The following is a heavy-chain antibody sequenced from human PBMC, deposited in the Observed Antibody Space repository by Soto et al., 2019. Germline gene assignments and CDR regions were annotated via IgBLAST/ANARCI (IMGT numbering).Heavy chain of an antibody. J-gene: IGHJ4*02. V-gene: IGHV5-51*01. D-gene: IGHD2-2*01. CDR1: GYTFSNFW. CDR2: IYPGDHET. CDR3: ARSPRTSPSFDH. Sequence: GESLKISCQCSGYTFSNFWVGWVRQLPGQGLEWMGIIYPGDHETRYSPSFHGKVTISAEKSINTAYLQWNSLEASDSAFYFCARSPRTSPSFDHWGQGALLTVS.